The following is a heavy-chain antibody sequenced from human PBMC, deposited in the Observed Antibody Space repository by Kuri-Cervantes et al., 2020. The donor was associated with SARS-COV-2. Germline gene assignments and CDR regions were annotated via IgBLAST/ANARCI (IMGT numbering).Heavy chain of an antibody. Sequence: GGSLRLSCTASGFTFGDYAMSWVRQAPGKGLEWVAVISYDGSNKYYADSVKGRFTISRDNSKNTLYLQMNSLRAEDTAVYYCARDLSGYPVDYWGQGTLVTVSS. CDR1: GFTFGDYA. CDR2: ISYDGSNK. CDR3: ARDLSGYPVDY. D-gene: IGHD3-22*01. J-gene: IGHJ4*02. V-gene: IGHV3-30-3*01.